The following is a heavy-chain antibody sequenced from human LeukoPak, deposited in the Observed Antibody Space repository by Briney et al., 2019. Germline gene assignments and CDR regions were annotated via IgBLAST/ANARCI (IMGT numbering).Heavy chain of an antibody. J-gene: IGHJ5*02. V-gene: IGHV5-51*01. D-gene: IGHD2-15*01. Sequence: GESLKISCKGSGYSFTSYWIGWVRQMPGKGLEWMGIIYPGDSDTRYSPSFQGQVTISADKSISTAYLQWSSLKASDTAMYYCARRVASCSGGSCYSYNWFDPWGQGTLVTVSS. CDR3: ARRVASCSGGSCYSYNWFDP. CDR2: IYPGDSDT. CDR1: GYSFTSYW.